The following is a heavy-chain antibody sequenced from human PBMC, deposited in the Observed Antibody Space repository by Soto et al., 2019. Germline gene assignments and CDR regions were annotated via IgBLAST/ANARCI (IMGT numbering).Heavy chain of an antibody. Sequence: GASVRVSCRASGYTFTSYDISWVRQATGQGLEWMGWMNPNSGNTGYAQKFQGRVTMTRNTSISTAYMELSSLRSEDTAVYYCARGYCTNGVCYYFDYWGQGTLVTVSS. CDR2: MNPNSGNT. CDR3: ARGYCTNGVCYYFDY. D-gene: IGHD2-8*01. CDR1: GYTFTSYD. J-gene: IGHJ4*02. V-gene: IGHV1-8*01.